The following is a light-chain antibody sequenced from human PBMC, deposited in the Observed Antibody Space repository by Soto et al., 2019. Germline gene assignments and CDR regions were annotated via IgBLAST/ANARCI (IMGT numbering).Light chain of an antibody. CDR3: SSYTSSNTLV. CDR2: EVT. J-gene: IGLJ1*01. Sequence: LTQPASVSGSPGQSITISCTGGSSDIGGYNYVSWFQQHPGKVPKLMIYEVTNRPSGVSNRFSGSKSGSTASLTISGLQAEDEADYYCSSYTSSNTLVFGTGTKVTVL. V-gene: IGLV2-14*01. CDR1: SSDIGGYNY.